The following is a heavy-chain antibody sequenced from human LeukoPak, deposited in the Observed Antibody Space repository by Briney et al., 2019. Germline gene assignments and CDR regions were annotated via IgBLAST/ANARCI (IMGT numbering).Heavy chain of an antibody. CDR2: IIPIFGTA. D-gene: IGHD3-22*01. CDR1: GGTFSSYA. J-gene: IGHJ3*02. Sequence: SVKVSCKASGGTFSSYAVSWVRQAPGQGLEWMGGIIPIFGTANYAQKFQGRVTITADESTSTACMELSSLRSEDTAVYYCARDPEMYYYDSSGRSQGDAFDIWGQGTMVTVSS. V-gene: IGHV1-69*13. CDR3: ARDPEMYYYDSSGRSQGDAFDI.